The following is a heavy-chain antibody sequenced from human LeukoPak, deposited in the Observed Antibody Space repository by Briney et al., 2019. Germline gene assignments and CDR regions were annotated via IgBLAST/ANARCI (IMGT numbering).Heavy chain of an antibody. CDR2: ISGSGGST. CDR1: GFTFSSYA. CDR3: AKYRGGITIFGVVYYYGLDV. D-gene: IGHD3-3*01. J-gene: IGHJ6*02. Sequence: GGSLRLSCAASGFTFSSYAMSWVRQAPGKGLERVSAISGSGGSTYYADSVKGRFTISRDNPKNTLYLQMNSLRAEDTAVYYCAKYRGGITIFGVVYYYGLDVWGQGTTVSVSS. V-gene: IGHV3-23*01.